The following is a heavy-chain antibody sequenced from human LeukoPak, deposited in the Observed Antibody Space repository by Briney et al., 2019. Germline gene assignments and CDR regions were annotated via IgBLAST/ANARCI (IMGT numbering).Heavy chain of an antibody. CDR3: ARVRTNSWYSDS. CDR2: ISDGGSFT. D-gene: IGHD6-13*01. V-gene: IGHV3-11*06. Sequence: PGGSLRLSCVASGFTFNAYYMSWIRQAPGKGLEWVSRISDGGSFTKYADSVQGRFIISRDNAKNSLYLQMNSLTAADTAVYYCARVRTNSWYSDSWGQGTLVTVSS. CDR1: GFTFNAYY. J-gene: IGHJ4*02.